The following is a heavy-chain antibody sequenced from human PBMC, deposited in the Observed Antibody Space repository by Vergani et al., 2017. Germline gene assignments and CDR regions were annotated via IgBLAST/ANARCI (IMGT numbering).Heavy chain of an antibody. J-gene: IGHJ6*02. D-gene: IGHD6-13*01. CDR2: INPSGGST. V-gene: IGHV1-46*03. Sequence: QVQLVQSGAEVKKPGASVKVSCKASGYTFTSYYMHWVRQAPGQGLEWMGIINPSGGSTSYAQKFQGRVTMTRDTSTSTVYMELSSLRSEDTAVYYCARGDRIAAAGTGGYYYYYGMDVWGQGP. CDR3: ARGDRIAAAGTGGYYYYYGMDV. CDR1: GYTFTSYY.